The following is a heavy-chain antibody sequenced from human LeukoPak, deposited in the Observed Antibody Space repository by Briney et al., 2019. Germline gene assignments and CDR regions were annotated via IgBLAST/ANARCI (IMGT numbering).Heavy chain of an antibody. CDR3: AKSPRRGTIIFDY. CDR1: GFTFSSYS. J-gene: IGHJ4*02. Sequence: GGSLRLSCAASGFTFSSYSMNWVRQAPGKGLEWVSSISSSSSYIYYADSVKGRFTISRDNSKNTLYLQMNSLRAEDTAVYYCAKSPRRGTIIFDYWGQGTLVTVSS. CDR2: ISSSSSYI. D-gene: IGHD1-14*01. V-gene: IGHV3-21*04.